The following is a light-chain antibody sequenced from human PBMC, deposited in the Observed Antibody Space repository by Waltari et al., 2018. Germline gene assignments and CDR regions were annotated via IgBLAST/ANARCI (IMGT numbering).Light chain of an antibody. J-gene: IGKJ4*01. V-gene: IGKV2-28*01. CDR3: MQALQTPLT. CDR2: LGS. Sequence: DIVMTQSPLSLPVSPGEPASIPCRSSPSLLHSNGYNYLDWYLQKPGQSPQLLISLGSNRASGVPDRFSGSGSGTDFTLKIRRVEAEDVGVYYCMQALQTPLTFGGGTKVEIK. CDR1: PSLLHSNGYNY.